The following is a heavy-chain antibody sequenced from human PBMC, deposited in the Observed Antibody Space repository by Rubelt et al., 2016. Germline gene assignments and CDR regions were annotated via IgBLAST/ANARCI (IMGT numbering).Heavy chain of an antibody. D-gene: IGHD3-3*01. V-gene: IGHV4-4*02. CDR2: INHSGST. CDR1: GGSISSSNW. CDR3: ARGPAYYDFWSGYYGY. J-gene: IGHJ4*02. Sequence: QVQLQESGPGLVKPSGTLSLTCAVSGGSISSSNWWSWVRQPPGKGLEWIGEINHSGSTNYNPSLKSRVTISVDTSKNQFSLKLSSVTAADTAVYYCARGPAYYDFWSGYYGYWGQGTLVTVSS.